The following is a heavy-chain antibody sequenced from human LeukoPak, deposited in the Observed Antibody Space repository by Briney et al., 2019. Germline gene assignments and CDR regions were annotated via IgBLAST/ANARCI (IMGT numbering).Heavy chain of an antibody. Sequence: ASVKVSCKASGYTFTSYYMHWVRQAPGQGLEWMGIINPSGGSTSYAQKFQGRVTMTRDTSTGTVYMELSSLRSEDTAVYYCARVKSYYDFWSGAVHAFDIWGQGTMVTVSS. J-gene: IGHJ3*02. CDR3: ARVKSYYDFWSGAVHAFDI. CDR2: INPSGGST. CDR1: GYTFTSYY. V-gene: IGHV1-46*03. D-gene: IGHD3-3*01.